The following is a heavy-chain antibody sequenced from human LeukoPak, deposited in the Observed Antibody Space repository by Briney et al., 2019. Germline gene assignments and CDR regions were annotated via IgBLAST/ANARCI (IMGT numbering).Heavy chain of an antibody. V-gene: IGHV1-2*02. CDR2: INPDSGDT. D-gene: IGHD2-8*01. Sequence: ASVKVSCKASGYTFTGYYMHWVRQAPGQGLEWMGSINPDSGDTNYAQNLQGRVTMTRDTSINTAYLDLSRLRSDDTAVYYCAIMGDTFDIWGKGQRSPCLQ. CDR3: AIMGDTFDI. CDR1: GYTFTGYY. J-gene: IGHJ3*02.